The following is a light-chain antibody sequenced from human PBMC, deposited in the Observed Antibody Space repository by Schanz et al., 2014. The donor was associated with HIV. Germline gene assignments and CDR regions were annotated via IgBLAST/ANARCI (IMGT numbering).Light chain of an antibody. Sequence: QSVLTQPPSTSGTPGQRVIISCSGSTSNIGSNTVNWYQQLPRTAPKLLIYSNNQRPSGVPDRFSGAKSGNTAFLLISGLQDEDEADYYCASYGGSNNLLFGGGTKVTVL. CDR1: TSNIGSNT. CDR3: ASYGGSNNLL. J-gene: IGLJ2*01. V-gene: IGLV1-44*01. CDR2: SNN.